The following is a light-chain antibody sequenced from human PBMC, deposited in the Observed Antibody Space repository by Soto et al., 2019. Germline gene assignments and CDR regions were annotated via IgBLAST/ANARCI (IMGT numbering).Light chain of an antibody. CDR3: QQLSGYPLT. J-gene: IGKJ4*01. Sequence: DIQLTQSPSFLSASEGDRVTFTCRASQDITSFLAWYQQKPGKAPKLLIYAASTLQSGVPSRFSGSGFGPEFTLTINSLQPEDFATYYCQQLSGYPLTFGGGTTVEI. CDR2: AAS. V-gene: IGKV1-9*01. CDR1: QDITSF.